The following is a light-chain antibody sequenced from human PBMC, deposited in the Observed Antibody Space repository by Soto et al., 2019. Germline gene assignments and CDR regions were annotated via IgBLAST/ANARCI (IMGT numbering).Light chain of an antibody. CDR3: CSYAGSSTSPGYV. J-gene: IGLJ1*01. CDR2: EGS. CDR1: SSDVGSYNL. Sequence: QSVLTQPASVSGSPGQSITISCTGNSSDVGSYNLVSWYQQHPGKAPKLMIYEGSKRPSGVSNRFSGSKSGNTASLTISGLQAEDEADYYCCSYAGSSTSPGYVFGTGTKVTVL. V-gene: IGLV2-23*01.